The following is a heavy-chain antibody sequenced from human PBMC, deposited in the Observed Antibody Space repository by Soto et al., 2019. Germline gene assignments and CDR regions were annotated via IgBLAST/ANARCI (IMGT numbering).Heavy chain of an antibody. J-gene: IGHJ5*02. CDR1: GGSISSGDYY. Sequence: SETLSLTCTVSGGSISSGDYYWSWIRQPPGKGLEWIGYIYYSGSTYYNPSLKSRVTISVDTSKNQFSLKLSSVTAADTAAYYCARDYDILTGGPFDPWGQGTLVT. V-gene: IGHV4-30-4*01. CDR2: IYYSGST. D-gene: IGHD3-9*01. CDR3: ARDYDILTGGPFDP.